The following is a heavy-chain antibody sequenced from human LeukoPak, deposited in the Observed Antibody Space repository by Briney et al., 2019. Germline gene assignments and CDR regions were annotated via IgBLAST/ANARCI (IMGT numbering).Heavy chain of an antibody. D-gene: IGHD3-16*02. Sequence: GRSLRLSCAASGFTFSSYDMHWVRQAPGKGLEWVAVIWYDGSTKYYADSVKGRFTISRDNSKNTLYLQMNSLRAEDTAVYYCAKESYDYVWGSYRIFDYWGQGTLVTVSS. CDR1: GFTFSSYD. CDR3: AKESYDYVWGSYRIFDY. CDR2: IWYDGSTK. V-gene: IGHV3-33*06. J-gene: IGHJ4*02.